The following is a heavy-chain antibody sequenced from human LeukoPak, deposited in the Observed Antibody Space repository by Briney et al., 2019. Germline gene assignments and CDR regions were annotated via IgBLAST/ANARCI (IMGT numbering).Heavy chain of an antibody. CDR3: ARDFFALTKP. D-gene: IGHD1-14*01. J-gene: IGHJ5*02. V-gene: IGHV3-48*02. CDR1: TFFFSAYG. Sequence: GGSLRLSCAASTFFFSAYGMNWVRQAPGKGLEWVSYISSSSSTIYYADSVKGRFTISRDNAKNSLYLQMNSLRDEDTAVYYCARDFFALTKPWGEGTLVTVSS. CDR2: ISSSSSTI.